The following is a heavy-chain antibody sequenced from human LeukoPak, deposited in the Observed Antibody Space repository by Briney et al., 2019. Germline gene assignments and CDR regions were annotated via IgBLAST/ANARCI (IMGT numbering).Heavy chain of an antibody. J-gene: IGHJ4*02. D-gene: IGHD6-13*01. CDR1: GGSISCYN. V-gene: IGHV4-59*01. Sequence: SETLFFTCTASGGSISCYNWSWIRKPPGKELERMGNIYYNWSTNYNPSLKSRVTISVDTSKNQFSLKLSSVTAADTAVYYCASGYSSSWASGPDNYLDYWGQGTLVTVSS. CDR3: ASGYSSSWASGPDNYLDY. CDR2: IYYNWST.